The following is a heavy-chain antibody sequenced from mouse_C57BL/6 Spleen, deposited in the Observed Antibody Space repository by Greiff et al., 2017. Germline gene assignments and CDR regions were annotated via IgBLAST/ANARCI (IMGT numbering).Heavy chain of an antibody. CDR2: ISNGGGST. Sequence: EVKLVEPGGGLVQPGGSLKLSCAASGFTFSDYYMYWVRQTPEKRLEWVAYISNGGGSTYYPDTVKGRFTISRDNAKNTLYLQMSRLKSEDTAMYYCARLGYSYAMDYWGQGTSVTVSS. D-gene: IGHD2-14*01. CDR3: ARLGYSYAMDY. J-gene: IGHJ4*01. V-gene: IGHV5-12*01. CDR1: GFTFSDYY.